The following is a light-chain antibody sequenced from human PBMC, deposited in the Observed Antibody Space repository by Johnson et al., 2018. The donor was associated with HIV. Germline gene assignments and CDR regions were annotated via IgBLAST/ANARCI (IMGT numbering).Light chain of an antibody. CDR1: SSNIENNY. J-gene: IGLJ1*01. CDR2: DNN. V-gene: IGLV1-51*01. CDR3: GTWDSSLSGHYV. Sequence: QSLLTQPPSVSAASGQKVDISCSGSSSNIENNYLSWYQQLPHTAPKLLISDNNKRPSGIPDRFSGSKSGATATLGITGLQTGDEADYYCGTWDSSLSGHYVFGPGTEVTVL.